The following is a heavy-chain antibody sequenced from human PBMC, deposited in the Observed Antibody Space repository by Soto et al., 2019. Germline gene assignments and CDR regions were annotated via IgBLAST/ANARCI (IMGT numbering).Heavy chain of an antibody. CDR1: GGTFSSYA. V-gene: IGHV1-69*01. Sequence: QVQLVQSGAEVKKTGSSVKVSCKASGGTFSSYAISWVRQSPGQGREWMVGIIPIFGTANYAQKFQGRVTITADESTSTASMELSSLRSEDTAVYYCARRAYSYGSESDYWGQGTLVTVSS. J-gene: IGHJ4*02. CDR2: IIPIFGTA. D-gene: IGHD5-18*01. CDR3: ARRAYSYGSESDY.